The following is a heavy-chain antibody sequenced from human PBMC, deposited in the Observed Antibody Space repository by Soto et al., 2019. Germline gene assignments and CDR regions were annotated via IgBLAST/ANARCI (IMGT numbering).Heavy chain of an antibody. CDR3: AKVASFLPMATKPRYYFDY. V-gene: IGHV3-23*01. D-gene: IGHD5-12*01. Sequence: GGSLRLSCAASGFTFSSYAMSWVRQAPGKGLEWVSAISGSGGSTYYADSVKGRFTISRDNPKNTLYLQMNSLRAEDTAVYYCAKVASFLPMATKPRYYFDYWGQGTLVTVSS. CDR1: GFTFSSYA. J-gene: IGHJ4*02. CDR2: ISGSGGST.